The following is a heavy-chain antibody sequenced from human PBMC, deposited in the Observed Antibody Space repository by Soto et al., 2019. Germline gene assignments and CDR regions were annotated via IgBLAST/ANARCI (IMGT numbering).Heavy chain of an antibody. J-gene: IGHJ6*02. D-gene: IGHD3-10*01. Sequence: QVQLVQSGAEVKKPGSSVKVSCKTSGVSFNNNGIGWVRQAPGHGLEWMGGVSPPFRTSNYARKFQGRISIPADASTGTVNMELSSLTSADTAQYYCATVLYYGSGSYSPYGMDVWGQGTTVTVSS. CDR3: ATVLYYGSGSYSPYGMDV. V-gene: IGHV1-69*01. CDR2: VSPPFRTS. CDR1: GVSFNNNG.